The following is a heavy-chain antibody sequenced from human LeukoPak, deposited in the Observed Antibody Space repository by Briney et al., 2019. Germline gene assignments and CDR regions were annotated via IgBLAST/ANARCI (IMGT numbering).Heavy chain of an antibody. D-gene: IGHD3-22*01. CDR3: ARHVSYNIIGSHWGGFDP. Sequence: SETLSLTCAVSGYSISSGHFWGWIRQPPGKGLEWIGSIFQSWTTYYNPSLKSRVTISVDTSKNHFSLKLSSVTAADTAVYYCARHVSYNIIGSHWGGFDPWGQGTLVTVSS. CDR2: IFQSWTT. V-gene: IGHV4-38-2*01. CDR1: GYSISSGHF. J-gene: IGHJ5*02.